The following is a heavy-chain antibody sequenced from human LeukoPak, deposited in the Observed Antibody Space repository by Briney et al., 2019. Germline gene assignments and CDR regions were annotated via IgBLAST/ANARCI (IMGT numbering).Heavy chain of an antibody. CDR3: ARRILGPIDD. Sequence: GGSLRLSYAASGFTVTSSYMTWVRQTPGKGLEWVSVIYPTGATYYADSVKGRFTISRDNSKNTVSLQMNSLRADDTALYYCARRILGPIDDWGQGTLVTVSS. CDR1: GFTVTSSY. J-gene: IGHJ4*02. V-gene: IGHV3-53*01. CDR2: IYPTGAT. D-gene: IGHD2/OR15-2a*01.